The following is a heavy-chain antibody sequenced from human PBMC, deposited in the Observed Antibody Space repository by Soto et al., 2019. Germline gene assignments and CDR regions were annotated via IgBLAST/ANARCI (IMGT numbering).Heavy chain of an antibody. Sequence: EVQLMESGGGLVQPGGSLRLSCAASGFTVSSNYMSWVRQAPGKGLEWVSVIYAAGSTYYADSVKGRFTISRDVSRNTLYLQLNSLRAEDTAVYYCARGSYDSVFDSWGQGTLVGVTS. CDR1: GFTVSSNY. D-gene: IGHD1-1*01. J-gene: IGHJ4*02. V-gene: IGHV3-66*01. CDR2: IYAAGST. CDR3: ARGSYDSVFDS.